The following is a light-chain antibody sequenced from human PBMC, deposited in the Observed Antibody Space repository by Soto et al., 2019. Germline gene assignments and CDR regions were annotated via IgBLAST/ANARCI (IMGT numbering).Light chain of an antibody. J-gene: IGKJ1*01. CDR2: DAS. Sequence: EIVLTQSPATLSLSPGQRAILSCRASQSVSSYLAWYQQKPGQAPRLLIYDASSRATGIPARFSGSGSRTDFTLPISSLEPEDFAVYYCIQRSNWQWTFGQGTKVEIK. V-gene: IGKV3-11*01. CDR3: IQRSNWQWT. CDR1: QSVSSY.